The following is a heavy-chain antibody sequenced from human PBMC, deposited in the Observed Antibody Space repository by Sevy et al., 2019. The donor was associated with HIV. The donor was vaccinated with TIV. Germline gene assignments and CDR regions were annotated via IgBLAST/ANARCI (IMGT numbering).Heavy chain of an antibody. CDR1: GGSISSRSYY. CDR3: ARDFSWNGLDY. J-gene: IGHJ4*02. V-gene: IGHV4-61*01. CDR2: VYYSGST. Sequence: SETLSLTCTVSGGSISSRSYYWSWIRQRPGKGLEWIGSVYYSGSTNYNPSLKSRVTISVDTSKNQFFLKLSSVTAADTAVYYCARDFSWNGLDYWGQGTLVTVSS. D-gene: IGHD1-1*01.